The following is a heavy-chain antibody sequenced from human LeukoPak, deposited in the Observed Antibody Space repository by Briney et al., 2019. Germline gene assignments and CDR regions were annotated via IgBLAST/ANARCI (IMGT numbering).Heavy chain of an antibody. CDR1: GFTFSSYA. CDR3: AKPFNWNYVNWFDP. D-gene: IGHD1-7*01. CDR2: ISGSGGST. J-gene: IGHJ5*02. Sequence: GGSLRLSCAASGFTFSSYAMSWVRQAPGKGLEWVSAISGSGGSTYYADSVKGRFTISRDNSKNTLCLQMNSLRAEDTAVYYCAKPFNWNYVNWFDPWGQGTLVTVSS. V-gene: IGHV3-23*01.